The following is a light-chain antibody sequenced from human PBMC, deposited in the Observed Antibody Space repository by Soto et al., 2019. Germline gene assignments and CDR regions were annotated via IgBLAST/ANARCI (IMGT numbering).Light chain of an antibody. CDR1: QGISTY. CDR3: QQNYSATWT. J-gene: IGKJ1*01. CDR2: AAS. V-gene: IGKV1-39*01. Sequence: DLQMTQSPSSLSASVGDRLTITCRASQGISTYLNWYQQKPGKAPKLLIYAASTLQSGVPSRFSGSGSETDFTLTISSLQPEDFAAYSCQQNYSATWTFGQGTKVEIK.